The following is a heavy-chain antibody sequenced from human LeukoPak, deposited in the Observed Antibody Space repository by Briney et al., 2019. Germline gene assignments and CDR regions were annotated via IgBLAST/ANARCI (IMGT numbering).Heavy chain of an antibody. V-gene: IGHV4-34*01. J-gene: IGHJ4*02. CDR2: IDHSGST. D-gene: IGHD5-24*01. CDR3: FGDGYNSRDY. Sequence: PSETLSLTCAVYGGSFSGYYWSWIRHSPGKGLEWIGEIDHSGSTNYNPSLKNRVTISVDTSKNQFSLKLSSVTAADTAVYYCFGDGYNSRDYWGQGTLVTVSS. CDR1: GGSFSGYY.